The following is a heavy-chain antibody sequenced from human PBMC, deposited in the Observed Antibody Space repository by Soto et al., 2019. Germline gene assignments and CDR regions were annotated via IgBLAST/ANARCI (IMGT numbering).Heavy chain of an antibody. CDR3: AKGRLGGSYYDFFQH. CDR2: ISNSGVTT. D-gene: IGHD1-26*01. V-gene: IGHV3-23*01. Sequence: EVQLLESGGRLVQPGGSLRLSCAASGFNFSIFAITWVRQAPGKGLEWVSAISNSGVTTYYADSVKCRFTISRDNSKNTLYLQMSRLRAEDTAVYYCAKGRLGGSYYDFFQHWGQGTLVSVSS. CDR1: GFNFSIFA. J-gene: IGHJ1*01.